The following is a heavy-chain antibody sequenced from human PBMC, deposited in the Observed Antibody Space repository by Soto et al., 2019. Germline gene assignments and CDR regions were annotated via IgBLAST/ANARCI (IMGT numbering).Heavy chain of an antibody. CDR1: GFTFSSYS. CDR2: ISSSSSYI. Sequence: GGSLRLSCAASGFTFSSYSMNWVRQAPGKGLEWVSSISSSSSYIYYADSVKGRFTISRDNAKNSLYLQMNSLRAEDTAVYYCAREPEYSSSWDAFDIWGQGTMVTVSS. J-gene: IGHJ3*02. CDR3: AREPEYSSSWDAFDI. D-gene: IGHD6-6*01. V-gene: IGHV3-21*01.